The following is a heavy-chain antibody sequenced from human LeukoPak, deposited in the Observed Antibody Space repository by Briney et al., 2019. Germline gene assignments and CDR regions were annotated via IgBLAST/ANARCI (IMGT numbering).Heavy chain of an antibody. CDR3: VLFGDYESPDGFDI. Sequence: GGSLRLSCAASGFTFSRYGMNWVRQAPGKGLEWVSAISGSGSGTYYADSVKGRFTISRDNSKNTLYLQMNSPRAEDTAVYYCVLFGDYESPDGFDIWGQGTMVTVSS. D-gene: IGHD4-17*01. J-gene: IGHJ3*02. CDR2: ISGSGSGT. V-gene: IGHV3-23*01. CDR1: GFTFSRYG.